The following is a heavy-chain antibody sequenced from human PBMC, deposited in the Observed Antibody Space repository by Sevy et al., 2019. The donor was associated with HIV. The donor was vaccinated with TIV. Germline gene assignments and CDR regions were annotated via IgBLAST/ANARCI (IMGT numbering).Heavy chain of an antibody. CDR2: IKQDGSEK. J-gene: IGHJ6*02. D-gene: IGHD2-8*01. CDR3: ARAIGYCTNGVCYGTAIYYYYGMDV. CDR1: GFTFSSYW. Sequence: GESLKISCAASGFTFSSYWMSWVRQAPGKGLEWVANIKQDGSEKYYVDSVKGRFTISRDNAKNSLYLQMNSLRADDTAVYYCARAIGYCTNGVCYGTAIYYYYGMDVWGQGTTVTVSS. V-gene: IGHV3-7*01.